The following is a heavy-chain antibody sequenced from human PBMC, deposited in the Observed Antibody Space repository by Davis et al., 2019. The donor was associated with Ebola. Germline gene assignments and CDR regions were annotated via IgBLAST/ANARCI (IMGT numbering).Heavy chain of an antibody. D-gene: IGHD6-6*01. J-gene: IGHJ4*02. CDR1: GYTFTNYG. Sequence: ASVKVSCKASGYTFTNYGISWVRQAPGQGLEWMGWISTYNGNTNYAQKVQGRVNMTTDTSTGTAYMELRGLRSDDTAVYYCAKDSWYSSSPFDYWGQGTLVTVSS. CDR3: AKDSWYSSSPFDY. V-gene: IGHV1-18*01. CDR2: ISTYNGNT.